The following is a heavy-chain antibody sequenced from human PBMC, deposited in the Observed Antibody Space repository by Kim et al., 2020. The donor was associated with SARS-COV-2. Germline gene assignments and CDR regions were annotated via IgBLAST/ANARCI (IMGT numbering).Heavy chain of an antibody. CDR2: IYYSGST. CDR1: GGSISSGGYY. D-gene: IGHD3-10*01. CDR3: ASPQSRGPPDAFDI. V-gene: IGHV4-31*03. Sequence: SETLSLTCTVSGGSISSGGYYWSWIRQHPGKGLEWIGYIYYSGSTYYNPSLKSRVTISVDTSKNQFSLKLSSVTAADTAVYYCASPQSRGPPDAFDIWGQGTMVTVSS. J-gene: IGHJ3*02.